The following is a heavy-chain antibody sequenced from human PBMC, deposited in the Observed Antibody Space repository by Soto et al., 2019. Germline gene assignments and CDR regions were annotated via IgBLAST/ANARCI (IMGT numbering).Heavy chain of an antibody. D-gene: IGHD3-10*01. V-gene: IGHV3-30*03. CDR3: AAPRDEYGSGVSWFTYGMDI. J-gene: IGHJ6*02. CDR1: GFTFSSYG. Sequence: PGGSLRLSCAASGFTFSSYGMHWVRQAPGKGLEWVAVISYDGSNKYYADSVKGRFSISRDNSQNTLFLQMKRLTVDDTAIYYCAAPRDEYGSGVSWFTYGMDIWGQGTTVTVSS. CDR2: ISYDGSNK.